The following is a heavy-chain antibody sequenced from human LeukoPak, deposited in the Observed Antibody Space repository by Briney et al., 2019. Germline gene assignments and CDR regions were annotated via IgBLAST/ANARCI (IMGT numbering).Heavy chain of an antibody. CDR3: TKNSDTSIYLRWFDP. D-gene: IGHD3-22*01. CDR2: ISSSSYI. CDR1: GFTFSSYS. V-gene: IGHV3-21*01. J-gene: IGHJ5*02. Sequence: GGSLRLSCAASGFTFSSYSMNWVRQAPGKGLEWVSSISSSSYIYYADSVKARFTISRDNAKNSLYLQMNSLRAEDTAVYYCTKNSDTSIYLRWFDPWGQGTLVTVSS.